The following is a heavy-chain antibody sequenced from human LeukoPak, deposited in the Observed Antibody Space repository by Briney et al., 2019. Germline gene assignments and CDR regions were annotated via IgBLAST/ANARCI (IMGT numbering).Heavy chain of an antibody. CDR3: AQNGQSGFSFDP. D-gene: IGHD2-8*01. J-gene: IGHJ5*02. Sequence: PSESLSLTCAVYGASLNGHYWSWIRQPPEKGLEWIGEGSDVGGTKYNPSFKSRVTISADTSKNQFSLRLNSVTVADTAVYYCAQNGQSGFSFDPWGQGTLVTVSS. V-gene: IGHV4-34*01. CDR1: GASLNGHY. CDR2: GSDVGGT.